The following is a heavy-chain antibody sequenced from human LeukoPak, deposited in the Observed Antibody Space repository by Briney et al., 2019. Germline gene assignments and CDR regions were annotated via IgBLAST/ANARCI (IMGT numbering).Heavy chain of an antibody. D-gene: IGHD2-2*01. V-gene: IGHV1-58*02. J-gene: IGHJ4*02. CDR1: GFTFTITA. Sequence: SVTVSCKASGFTFTITAMQWVRQARGQRLEWIGWILVGSGNTNYAQMFQERVTLTWDVSTSTAYMVLSSLRSEDTAIYYCASDPPYTSSSAWWGQGTLVTVSS. CDR2: ILVGSGNT. CDR3: ASDPPYTSSSAW.